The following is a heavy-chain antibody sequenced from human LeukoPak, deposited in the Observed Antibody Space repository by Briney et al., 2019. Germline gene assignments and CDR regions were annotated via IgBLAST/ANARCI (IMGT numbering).Heavy chain of an antibody. Sequence: PSETLSLTCTVSGGSISSYYWSWIRQPPRKGLEWIGYIYTSGSTNCTPSLKSRVTISVDTSKNQFSLKLSSVTAADTAVYYCARQYCSSTSCYNDYWGQGTLVTVSS. V-gene: IGHV4-4*09. CDR1: GGSISSYY. J-gene: IGHJ4*02. D-gene: IGHD2-2*01. CDR3: ARQYCSSTSCYNDY. CDR2: IYTSGST.